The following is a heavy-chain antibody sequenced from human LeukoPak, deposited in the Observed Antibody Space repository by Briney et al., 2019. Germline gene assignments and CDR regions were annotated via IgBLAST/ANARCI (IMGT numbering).Heavy chain of an antibody. CDR1: GFTFSSYS. J-gene: IGHJ6*03. V-gene: IGHV3-74*01. D-gene: IGHD5-12*01. CDR3: IRTLIVATSPYMDV. CDR2: VNSDGTGT. Sequence: GGSLRLSCAASGFTFSSYSMHWVRQAPGKGLVWVSRVNSDGTGTTYADSVEGRFTISRDNAKNTVYLQTHSLRAEDTAIYYCIRTLIVATSPYMDVWGKGTTVTVSS.